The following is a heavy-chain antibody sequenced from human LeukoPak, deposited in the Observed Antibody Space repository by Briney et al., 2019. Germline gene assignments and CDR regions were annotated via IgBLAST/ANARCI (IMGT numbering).Heavy chain of an antibody. CDR3: ASFFYRESLNVLRYFDGKHLGVYYFDY. V-gene: IGHV4-39*07. Sequence: PSETLSLTRIVSGGSITSNTYFWDWIRQTPGKGLEWIGSIYYSGSTYYNPSLKSRVTISVDTSKNQFSLKLSSVTAADTAVYYCASFFYRESLNVLRYFDGKHLGVYYFDYWGQGTLVTVSS. CDR2: IYYSGST. D-gene: IGHD3-9*01. J-gene: IGHJ4*02. CDR1: GGSITSNTYF.